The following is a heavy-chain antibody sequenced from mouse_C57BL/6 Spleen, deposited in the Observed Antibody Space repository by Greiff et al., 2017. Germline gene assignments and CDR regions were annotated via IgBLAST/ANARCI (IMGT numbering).Heavy chain of an antibody. CDR1: GYTFTTYP. J-gene: IGHJ2*01. D-gene: IGHD2-3*01. V-gene: IGHV1-47*01. Sequence: QVQLQQSGAELVKPGASVKMSCKASGYTFTTYPIEWMKQNHGKSLEWIGNFHPDNDDTKYNEKFKGKATLTVETSSSTVYLELSRLTSDDSAVYYCAKRGYDGYDVDDWGQGTTLTVSS. CDR3: AKRGYDGYDVDD. CDR2: FHPDNDDT.